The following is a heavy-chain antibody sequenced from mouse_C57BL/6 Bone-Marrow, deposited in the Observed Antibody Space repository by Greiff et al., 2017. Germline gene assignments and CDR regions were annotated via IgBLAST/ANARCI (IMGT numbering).Heavy chain of an antibody. CDR1: GYSITSGYD. CDR3: ARDGGLRFAY. D-gene: IGHD2-4*01. J-gene: IGHJ3*01. Sequence: VHLVESGPGMVKPSQSLSLTCTVTGYSITSGYDWHWIRHFPGNKLEWMGYISYSGSTNYNPSLKSRISITHDTSKNHFFLKLNSVTTEDTATYYCARDGGLRFAYWGQGTLVTVSA. CDR2: ISYSGST. V-gene: IGHV3-1*01.